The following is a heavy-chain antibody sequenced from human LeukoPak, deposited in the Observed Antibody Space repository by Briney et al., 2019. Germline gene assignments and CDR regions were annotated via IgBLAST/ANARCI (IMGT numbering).Heavy chain of an antibody. CDR2: IYYSGNT. J-gene: IGHJ4*02. CDR3: ARQTGSRLFILP. CDR1: GVSISSSNSY. V-gene: IGHV4-39*01. D-gene: IGHD3/OR15-3a*01. Sequence: SETLSLTCTVSGVSISSSNSYRGWIRQPPGKGLEWIGSIYYSGNTYYNASLKSQVSISIDTSKNQFSLRLTSVTAADTAVYYCARQTGSRLFILPGGQGTLVTVSS.